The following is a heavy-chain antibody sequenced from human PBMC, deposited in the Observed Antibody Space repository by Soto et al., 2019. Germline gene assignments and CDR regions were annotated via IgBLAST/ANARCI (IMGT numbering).Heavy chain of an antibody. CDR1: GYTFTSYY. V-gene: IGHV1-46*03. CDR3: AIVSGYDFYYYYYYYMDV. CDR2: INPSGGST. J-gene: IGHJ6*03. D-gene: IGHD5-12*01. Sequence: ASVKVSCKASGYTFTSYYMHWVRQAPGQGLEWMGIINPSGGSTSYAQKFQGRVTMTRDTSTSTVYMELSSLRSEDTAVYYCAIVSGYDFYYYYYYYMDVWGKGTTLTVSS.